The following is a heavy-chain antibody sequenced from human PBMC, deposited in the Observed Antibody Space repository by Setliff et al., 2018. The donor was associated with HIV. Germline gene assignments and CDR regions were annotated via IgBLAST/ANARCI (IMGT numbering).Heavy chain of an antibody. CDR2: VNTGKGDT. V-gene: IGHV1-3*04. CDR3: ARNRFTLTSSIFGF. D-gene: IGHD3-3*01. J-gene: IGHJ4*01. CDR1: GYTFSNYP. Sequence: GGSVKVSCKTSGYTFSNYPIHWLRQAPGQRPEWMGWVNTGKGDTKYSQRFQDRLTLTTESSASSVYMELSSLSSDDTAIYYCARNRFTLTSSIFGFRGHGAAVTVSS.